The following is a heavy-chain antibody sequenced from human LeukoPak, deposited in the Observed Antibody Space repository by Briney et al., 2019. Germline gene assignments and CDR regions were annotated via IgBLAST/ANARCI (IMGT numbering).Heavy chain of an antibody. J-gene: IGHJ5*02. Sequence: GGSLRLSCAASGFTFSSYEMNWVRQAPGKGLEWVSAISGSGGSTYYADSVKGRFTISRDNSKNTLYLQMNSLRAEDTAVYYCAKDPVGATTGGPWGQGTLVTVSS. D-gene: IGHD1-26*01. CDR3: AKDPVGATTGGP. CDR2: ISGSGGST. V-gene: IGHV3-23*01. CDR1: GFTFSSYE.